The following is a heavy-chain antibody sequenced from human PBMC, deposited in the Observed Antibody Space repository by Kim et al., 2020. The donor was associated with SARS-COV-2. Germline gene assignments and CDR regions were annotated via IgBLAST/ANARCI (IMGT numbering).Heavy chain of an antibody. CDR2: IYYSGST. CDR3: ARLDGDYVAFTKFDY. D-gene: IGHD4-17*01. Sequence: SETLSLTCTVSGGSISSSSYYWGWIRQPPGKGLEWIGSIYYSGSTYYNPSLKSRVTISVDTSKNQFSLKLSSVTAADTAVYYCARLDGDYVAFTKFDYWGQGTLVTVSS. J-gene: IGHJ4*02. CDR1: GGSISSSSYY. V-gene: IGHV4-39*01.